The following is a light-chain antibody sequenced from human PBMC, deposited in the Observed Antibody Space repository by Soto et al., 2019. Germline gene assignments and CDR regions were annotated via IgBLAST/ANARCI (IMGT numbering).Light chain of an antibody. CDR2: DTS. J-gene: IGKJ5*01. Sequence: EIVLTQSSATLSLSPGERATLSCRASQSVRSYLAWYQQKPGQAPRLLIYDTSNRATGIPARFSGSGSETDFTLTISSLEPEDFAVYYCQQRFSWPPITFGQGTRLEIK. CDR3: QQRFSWPPIT. CDR1: QSVRSY. V-gene: IGKV3-11*01.